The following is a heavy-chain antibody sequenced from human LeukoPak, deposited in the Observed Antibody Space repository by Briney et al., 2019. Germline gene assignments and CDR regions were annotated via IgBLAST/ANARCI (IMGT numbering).Heavy chain of an antibody. V-gene: IGHV4-34*01. CDR2: INHSGST. CDR3: ARSRMVRGVIVDY. Sequence: SETLSLTCAVYGGSFSGYYWSWIRQPPGKGLEWIGEINHSGSTNYNPSLKSRVTISVDTSKNQSSLKLSSVTAADTAVYYCARSRMVRGVIVDYWGQGTLVTVSS. J-gene: IGHJ4*02. D-gene: IGHD3-10*01. CDR1: GGSFSGYY.